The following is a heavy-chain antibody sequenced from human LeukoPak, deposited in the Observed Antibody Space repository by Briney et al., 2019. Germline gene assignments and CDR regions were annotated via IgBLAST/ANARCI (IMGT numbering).Heavy chain of an antibody. CDR3: ARXXRTIFGVVTLDY. D-gene: IGHD3-3*01. CDR2: IYYSGST. J-gene: IGHJ4*02. Sequence: SETLSLTCTVSGGSISSYYWSWIRQPPGKGLEWIGYIYYSGSTNYNPSLKSRVTISVDTSKNQFSLKLSSVTAADTAVYYCARXXRTIFGVVTLDYWGQGTLVTVSS. V-gene: IGHV4-59*01. CDR1: GGSISSYY.